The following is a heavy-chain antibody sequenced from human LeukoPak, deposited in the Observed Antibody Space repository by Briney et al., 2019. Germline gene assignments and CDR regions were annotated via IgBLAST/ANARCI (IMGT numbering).Heavy chain of an antibody. Sequence: GRSLRLSCAASGFTFDDYAMHWVPQAPGKGLEWVSGISWNSGTIGYADSVKGRFTISRDNAKNSLYLQMNSLRAEDTALYYCSKDRGYSYGLPDYWGQGTLVTVSS. CDR3: SKDRGYSYGLPDY. J-gene: IGHJ4*02. CDR2: ISWNSGTI. D-gene: IGHD5-18*01. CDR1: GFTFDDYA. V-gene: IGHV3-9*01.